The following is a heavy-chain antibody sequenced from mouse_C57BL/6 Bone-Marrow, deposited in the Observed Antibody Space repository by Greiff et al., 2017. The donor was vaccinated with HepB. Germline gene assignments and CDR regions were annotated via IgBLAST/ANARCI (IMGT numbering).Heavy chain of an antibody. CDR3: ARNGDYGSSGAMDY. Sequence: QVHVKQSGPGLVQPSQSLSITCTVSGFSLTSYGVHWVRQSPGKGLEWLGVIWSGGSTDYNAAFISRLSISKDNSKSQVFFKMNSLQADDTAIYYCARNGDYGSSGAMDYWGQGTSVTVSS. V-gene: IGHV2-2*01. CDR2: IWSGGST. J-gene: IGHJ4*01. D-gene: IGHD1-1*01. CDR1: GFSLTSYG.